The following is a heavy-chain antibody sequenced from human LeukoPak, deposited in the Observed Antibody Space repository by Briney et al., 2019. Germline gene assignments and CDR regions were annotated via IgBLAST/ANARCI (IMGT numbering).Heavy chain of an antibody. D-gene: IGHD3-22*01. V-gene: IGHV3-7*01. J-gene: IGHJ4*02. CDR3: ARDANYYDSRGENYFNC. CDR1: GFALGSYW. Sequence: GGSMRLSCALSGFALGSYWMSWVRQAPGKGLGWVATIKRVGSDTYYVDSVKVRFTISRDNAKNSLYLQLNSLRAEDTAVYYCARDANYYDSRGENYFNCWGQGTLVTVSS. CDR2: IKRVGSDT.